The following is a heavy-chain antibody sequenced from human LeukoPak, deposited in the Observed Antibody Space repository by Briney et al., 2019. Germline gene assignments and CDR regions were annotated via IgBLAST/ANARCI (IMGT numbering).Heavy chain of an antibody. D-gene: IGHD2-15*01. Sequence: SSETLSLTCAVYGESLNSYHWRWLRQPPGEGLEWIGEIYESGTTEYNPSLKSRVTISMVPSKQQFSLSLSSVTAADTAVYYCARGAWATRLGSWGLGTPVIVSS. CDR2: IYESGTT. CDR3: ARGAWATRLGS. J-gene: IGHJ4*02. CDR1: GESLNSYH. V-gene: IGHV4-34*01.